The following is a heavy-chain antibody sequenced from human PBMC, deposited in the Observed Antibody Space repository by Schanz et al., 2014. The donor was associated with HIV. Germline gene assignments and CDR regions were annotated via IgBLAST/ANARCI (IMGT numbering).Heavy chain of an antibody. CDR2: MSWNRRRI. V-gene: IGHV3-9*01. D-gene: IGHD1-26*01. Sequence: VHLVESGGGVVQPGRSLRLSCVASGFTFEDFAMHWVRQAPGKGLEWVSGMSWNRRRIGYADSVKGRFSISRDNAKNSLDLQMNSLGTEDTALYYCAKGIMGATEYYYGRDVWGQGTTVT. CDR1: GFTFEDFA. CDR3: AKGIMGATEYYYGRDV. J-gene: IGHJ6*02.